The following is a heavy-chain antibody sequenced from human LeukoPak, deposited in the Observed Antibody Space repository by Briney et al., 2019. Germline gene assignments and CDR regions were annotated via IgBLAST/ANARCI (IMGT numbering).Heavy chain of an antibody. V-gene: IGHV3-73*01. D-gene: IGHD2-2*01. CDR3: TRHKDCSSTSCYSGWFDP. CDR1: GFTFSGSA. Sequence: GGSLRLSCAASGFTFSGSAMHWVRQASGKGRGWVGRIRSKANSYATAYAASVKGRFTISRDDSKNTAYLQMNSLKTEDTAVYFCTRHKDCSSTSCYSGWFDPWGQGTLVTVSS. CDR2: IRSKANSYAT. J-gene: IGHJ5*02.